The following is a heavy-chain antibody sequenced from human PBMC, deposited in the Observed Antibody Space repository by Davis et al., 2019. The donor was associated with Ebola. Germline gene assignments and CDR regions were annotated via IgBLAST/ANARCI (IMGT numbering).Heavy chain of an antibody. V-gene: IGHV3-30-3*01. CDR2: ISYDGSNK. Sequence: GGSLRLSCAASGFTFSSYAMHWVRQAPGKGLEWVAVISYDGSNKYYADSVKGRFTISRDNSKNTLYLQMNSLRAEDTAVYYCARDIGSSSSLYYYGMDVWGQGTTVTVSS. CDR3: ARDIGSSSSLYYYGMDV. CDR1: GFTFSSYA. J-gene: IGHJ6*02. D-gene: IGHD6-6*01.